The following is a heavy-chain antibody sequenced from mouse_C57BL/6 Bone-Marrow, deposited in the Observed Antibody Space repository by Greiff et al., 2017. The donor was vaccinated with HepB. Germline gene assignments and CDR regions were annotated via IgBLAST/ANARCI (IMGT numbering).Heavy chain of an antibody. CDR3: ARKLGAY. J-gene: IGHJ3*01. D-gene: IGHD4-1*01. Sequence: EVKVVESGGGLVKPGGSLKLSCAASGFTFSSYAMSWVRQTPEKRLEWVATISDGGSYTYYPDNVKGRFTISRDNAKNNLYLQMSHLKSEDTAMYYCARKLGAYWGQGTLVTVSA. CDR2: ISDGGSYT. CDR1: GFTFSSYA. V-gene: IGHV5-4*03.